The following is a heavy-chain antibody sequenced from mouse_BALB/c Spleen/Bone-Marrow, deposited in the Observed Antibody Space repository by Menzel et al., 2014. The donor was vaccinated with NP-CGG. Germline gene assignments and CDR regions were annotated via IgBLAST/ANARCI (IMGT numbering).Heavy chain of an antibody. CDR2: IRSKSNYYAT. J-gene: IGHJ1*01. CDR1: GFTFNTYA. Sequence: EVKLVESGGGLVQPKGSLRLSCAASGFTFNTYAMSWVRQAPGKGLEWVARIRSKSNYYATHYADSVKDRFTISRDDSRNILYLQMNNLKTEDVSMYYCVKQRDWPFDVWGAGTTVTVSS. V-gene: IGHV10-1*02. CDR3: VKQRDWPFDV.